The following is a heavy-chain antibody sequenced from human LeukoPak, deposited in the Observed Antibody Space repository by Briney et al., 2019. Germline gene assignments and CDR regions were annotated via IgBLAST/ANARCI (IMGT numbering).Heavy chain of an antibody. Sequence: GRSLRLSCAASGFIFSNYGMHWVRQAPGKGLEWLGVLSYDGSDKYYAHSVKGRFTISRDSSKNTLYLQMNSLRPEDTAVYYCAKDRVRGVIHHYYGLDVWGQGTTVTVSS. CDR3: AKDRVRGVIHHYYGLDV. CDR1: GFIFSNYG. CDR2: LSYDGSDK. J-gene: IGHJ6*02. D-gene: IGHD3-10*01. V-gene: IGHV3-30*18.